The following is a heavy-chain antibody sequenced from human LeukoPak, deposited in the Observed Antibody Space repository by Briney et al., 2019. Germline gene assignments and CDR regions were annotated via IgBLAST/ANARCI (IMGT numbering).Heavy chain of an antibody. CDR3: ARDTPSGWFDP. D-gene: IGHD3-10*01. CDR1: GGSFSGYY. CDR2: INHSGST. J-gene: IGHJ5*02. Sequence: PSETLSLTCAVYGGSFSGYYWSWIRQPPGKGLEWIGEINHSGSTNYNPSLKSRVTISVDASKNQFSLKLSSVTTADTAVYYCARDTPSGWFDPWGQGTLVTVPS. V-gene: IGHV4-34*01.